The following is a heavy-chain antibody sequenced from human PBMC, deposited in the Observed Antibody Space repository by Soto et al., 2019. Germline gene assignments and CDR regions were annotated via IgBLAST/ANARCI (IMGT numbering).Heavy chain of an antibody. D-gene: IGHD3-3*01. V-gene: IGHV4-59*01. Sequence: SETLSLTSTVSGGSIYSYYWSWIRQPPGKGLEWIGSIYYSGSTNYNPSLKSRVTISIDTSKNQFSLRLSSVTAADTAVYYCARALVFSWSGIYYFDYWGQGALVTVSS. CDR2: IYYSGST. J-gene: IGHJ4*02. CDR3: ARALVFSWSGIYYFDY. CDR1: GGSIYSYY.